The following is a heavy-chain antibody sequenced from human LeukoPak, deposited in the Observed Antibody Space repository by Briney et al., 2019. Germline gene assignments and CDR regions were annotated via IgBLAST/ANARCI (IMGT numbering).Heavy chain of an antibody. CDR1: EYPFTSYY. CDR3: ATRNAMDYDFWSGPTDY. Sequence: ASVKVSCKASEYPFTSYYMHWVRQAPGQGLEWMGIINPSGASTNYAQKFQGRVTMTRDTSTSTVYMELSSLRSEDTAVYYCATRNAMDYDFWSGPTDYWGQGTLVTVSS. V-gene: IGHV1-46*01. CDR2: INPSGAST. J-gene: IGHJ4*02. D-gene: IGHD3-3*01.